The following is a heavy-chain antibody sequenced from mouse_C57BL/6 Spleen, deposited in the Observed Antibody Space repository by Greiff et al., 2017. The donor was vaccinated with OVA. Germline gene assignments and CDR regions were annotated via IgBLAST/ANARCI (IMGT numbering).Heavy chain of an antibody. Sequence: QLQQSGPELVKPGASVKISCKASGYSFTDYNMNWVKQSNGKSLEWIGVINPNYGTTSYNQTFKGKATLTVDQSSSTAYMQLNSLTSEDAAVYDGARGGLLSWYFDVWGTGTTVTVSS. CDR3: ARGGLLSWYFDV. CDR2: INPNYGTT. V-gene: IGHV1-39*01. CDR1: GYSFTDYN. D-gene: IGHD3-1*01. J-gene: IGHJ1*03.